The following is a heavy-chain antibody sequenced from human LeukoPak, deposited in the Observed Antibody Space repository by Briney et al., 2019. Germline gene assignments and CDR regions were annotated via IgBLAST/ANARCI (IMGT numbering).Heavy chain of an antibody. CDR1: GGSISSGGYY. D-gene: IGHD2-2*01. J-gene: IGHJ5*02. Sequence: SETLSLTCTVSGGSISSGGYYWSWIRQHPGKGLEWIGYIYYTGSTYYNPSLKSRVIISVDTSKNQFSLKLNSVTAADTAVYYCARYCSSTSCRWFDPWSQGTLVTVSS. CDR3: ARYCSSTSCRWFDP. CDR2: IYYTGST. V-gene: IGHV4-31*03.